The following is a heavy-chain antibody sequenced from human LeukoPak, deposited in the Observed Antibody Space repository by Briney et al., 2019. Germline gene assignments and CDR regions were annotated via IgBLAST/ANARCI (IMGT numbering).Heavy chain of an antibody. CDR3: ARDRVNSRQYDY. D-gene: IGHD2/OR15-2a*01. CDR1: GFTFSDYY. CDR2: ISSSGSTI. J-gene: IGHJ4*02. V-gene: IGHV3-11*04. Sequence: PGGSLRLSCAASGFTFSDYYMSWIRRAPGKGLEWVSYISSSGSTIYYADSVKGRFTISRDNAKNSLYLQMNSLRAEDTAVYYCARDRVNSRQYDYWGQGTLVTVSS.